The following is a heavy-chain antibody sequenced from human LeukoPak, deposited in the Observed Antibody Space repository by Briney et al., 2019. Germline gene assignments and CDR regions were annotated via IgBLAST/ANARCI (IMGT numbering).Heavy chain of an antibody. CDR1: GFTFSSYA. J-gene: IGHJ4*02. CDR3: AKPPSGSGWYLPLDY. Sequence: GGSLRLSCAASGFTFSSYAMSWVRQAPGKGLEWVSAISGSGGSTYYADSVKGRFTISRDNSKNTLYLQMNSLRAEDTAVYYCAKPPSGSGWYLPLDYWGQGTVVTVSS. V-gene: IGHV3-23*01. CDR2: ISGSGGST. D-gene: IGHD6-19*01.